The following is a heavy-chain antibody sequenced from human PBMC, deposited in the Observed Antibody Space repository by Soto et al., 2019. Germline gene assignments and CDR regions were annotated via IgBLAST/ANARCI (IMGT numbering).Heavy chain of an antibody. CDR3: AREKRVGADFDY. CDR1: GFTFSSYG. D-gene: IGHD1-26*01. CDR2: IWYDGSNK. Sequence: QVQLVESGRGVVQPGRSLRLSCAASGFTFSSYGMHWVRQAPGKGLEWVAVIWYDGSNKYYADSVKGRFTISRDNSKNTLYLQMNSLRAEDTAVYYCAREKRVGADFDYWGQGTLVTVSS. J-gene: IGHJ4*02. V-gene: IGHV3-33*01.